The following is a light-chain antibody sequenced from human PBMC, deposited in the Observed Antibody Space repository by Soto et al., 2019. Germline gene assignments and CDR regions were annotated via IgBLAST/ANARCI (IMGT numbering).Light chain of an antibody. Sequence: QLVLTQPPSASGTPGQTVTISCSGSNSNIGSNAVNWYQQFPGTAPTLLIYSTNERPSGVPDRFSGSKSGTSASLAVSGLQSEDEADYHCAAWDGSLNGYVFGSGTKVTVL. CDR2: STN. CDR1: NSNIGSNA. J-gene: IGLJ1*01. CDR3: AAWDGSLNGYV. V-gene: IGLV1-44*01.